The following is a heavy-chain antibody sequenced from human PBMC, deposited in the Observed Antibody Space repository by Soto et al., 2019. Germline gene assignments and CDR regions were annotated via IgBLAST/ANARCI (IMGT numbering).Heavy chain of an antibody. Sequence: PSETLSLTCTVSGGSISTYYLTWIRQSPGRGPEWIGYVYHSWTTNYNPSLESRVTMSLDTSKNQFSLKLSSVTAADTAVYYCARDVGDYYDSSGYNYGMDVWGQGTTVTVSS. CDR1: GGSISTYY. CDR2: VYHSWTT. V-gene: IGHV4-59*01. J-gene: IGHJ6*02. CDR3: ARDVGDYYDSSGYNYGMDV. D-gene: IGHD3-22*01.